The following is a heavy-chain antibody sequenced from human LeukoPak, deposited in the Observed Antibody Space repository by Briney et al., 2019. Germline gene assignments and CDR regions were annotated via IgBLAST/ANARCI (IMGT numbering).Heavy chain of an antibody. Sequence: KPSETLSLTCTVSGGSFSSGSYYWSWIRQPAGKGLEWIGRIYTCGSTNYNPSLKSRLTISVDTSKNQFSLKLSSVTAADTAVYYCARGGGDWGFHQSDYWGQGTLVTVSS. V-gene: IGHV4-61*02. CDR2: IYTCGST. CDR1: GGSFSSGSYY. CDR3: ARGGGDWGFHQSDY. J-gene: IGHJ4*02. D-gene: IGHD2-21*01.